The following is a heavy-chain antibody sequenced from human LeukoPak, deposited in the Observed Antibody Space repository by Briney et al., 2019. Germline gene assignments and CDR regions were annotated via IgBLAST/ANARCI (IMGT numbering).Heavy chain of an antibody. CDR1: GFTFSSYW. D-gene: IGHD6-19*01. J-gene: IGHJ4*02. Sequence: PGGSLRLSCAASGFTFSSYWMHWVRQAPGKGLVWVSRINTDGSSTSYADSVKGRFTISRDNSKNTLYLQMNSLRAEDTAVYYCAKVWGWYSSGQTHFDYWGQGTLVTVSS. CDR2: INTDGSST. CDR3: AKVWGWYSSGQTHFDY. V-gene: IGHV3-74*01.